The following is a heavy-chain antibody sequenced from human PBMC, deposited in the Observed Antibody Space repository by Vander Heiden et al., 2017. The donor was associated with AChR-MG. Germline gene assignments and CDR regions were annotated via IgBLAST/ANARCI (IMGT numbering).Heavy chain of an antibody. CDR1: GFAFSTDA. CDR3: VMGGTAAAYRH. J-gene: IGHJ1*01. D-gene: IGHD6-13*01. Sequence: EVHLLESGGDLVQPGGSLRPSCAASGFAFSTDAMTWVRQAPGKGLEWVSSISVSGDNTYNADSVKGRFPISRDNSKNTLYLQVNTLRGEDTARYYCVMGGTAAAYRHWGQGTLVTVSS. CDR2: ISVSGDNT. V-gene: IGHV3-23*01.